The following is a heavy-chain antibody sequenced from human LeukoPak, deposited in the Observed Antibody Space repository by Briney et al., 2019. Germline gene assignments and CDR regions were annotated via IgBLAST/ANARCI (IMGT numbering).Heavy chain of an antibody. CDR1: GGSISTYY. J-gene: IGHJ6*02. CDR3: ARHALYYGLDV. V-gene: IGHV4-59*01. Sequence: SETLSLTCTVSGGSISTYYWSCIRQPPGKGLEWIGYIYYSGSTNYNPSLKSRVTISVDTSKDQFSLKLSSVTAADAAVYYCARHALYYGLDVWGQGTTVTVSS. D-gene: IGHD2-8*01. CDR2: IYYSGST.